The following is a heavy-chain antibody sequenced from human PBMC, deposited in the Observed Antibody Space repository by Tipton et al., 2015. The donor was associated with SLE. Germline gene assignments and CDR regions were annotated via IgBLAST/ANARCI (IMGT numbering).Heavy chain of an antibody. D-gene: IGHD1-7*01. CDR2: INHSGST. CDR3: ARGWDYLDQAGIDY. CDR1: GGSFRSYY. Sequence: TLSLTCAVYGGSFRSYYWSWIRQPPGKGLEWIGEINHSGSTNYNPSLKSRVTISVDTSKNQFSLKLSSVTAADTAVYYCARGWDYLDQAGIDYWGQGTLVTVSS. J-gene: IGHJ4*02. V-gene: IGHV4-34*01.